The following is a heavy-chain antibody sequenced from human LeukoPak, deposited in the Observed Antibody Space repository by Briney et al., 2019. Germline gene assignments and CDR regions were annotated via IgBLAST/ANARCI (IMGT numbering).Heavy chain of an antibody. J-gene: IGHJ4*02. CDR2: IYSGGST. Sequence: PGGSLRLSCVASGFTVSSNYMSWVRQAPGKGLEWVSVIYSGGSTYYADSVKGRFTISRDNSKNTLYLQMNSLRAEDTAVYYCARSSGSYYPTFDYWGQGTLVTVSS. V-gene: IGHV3-53*01. D-gene: IGHD3-10*01. CDR3: ARSSGSYYPTFDY. CDR1: GFTVSSNY.